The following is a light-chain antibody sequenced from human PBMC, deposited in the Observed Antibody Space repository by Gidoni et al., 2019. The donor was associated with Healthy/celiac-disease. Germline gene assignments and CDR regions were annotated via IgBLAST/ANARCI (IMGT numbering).Light chain of an antibody. Sequence: ETVLTPPSGPLSVSPGETATLSCRASMGVSSSYLAWYQQRLGQAPRLLSYGATSRATGIPDRFSGSESGTDFTLTISKLEPEDFAVYYCQQYGSSLPYTFGQGTKLEIK. V-gene: IGKV3-20*01. CDR1: MGVSSSY. J-gene: IGKJ2*01. CDR3: QQYGSSLPYT. CDR2: GAT.